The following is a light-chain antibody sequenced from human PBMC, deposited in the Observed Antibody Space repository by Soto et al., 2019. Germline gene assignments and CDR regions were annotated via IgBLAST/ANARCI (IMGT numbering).Light chain of an antibody. CDR2: GAS. Sequence: EIVMTQSPATLSLSPGERAALSCRASQSINSELAWYQQKPGQPPRLLIYGASTRATGAPARFTGSESGSEFTLTISGLQSEDFAVYYCQQGHNWPLTFCQGTRLEI. CDR1: QSINSE. V-gene: IGKV3-15*01. CDR3: QQGHNWPLT. J-gene: IGKJ2*01.